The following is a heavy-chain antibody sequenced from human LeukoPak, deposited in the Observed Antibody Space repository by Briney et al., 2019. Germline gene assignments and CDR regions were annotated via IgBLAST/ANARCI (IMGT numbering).Heavy chain of an antibody. CDR2: IYHSGNT. CDR1: GFSVSSGFY. J-gene: IGHJ4*02. Sequence: SSETLSLTCAVSGFSVSSGFYWAWIRQSPGKGLEWIANIYHSGNTYSNPSLKSRLTISVDTSMNTFSLRLTSVTAADTAVYYCARVARYTDYLSSSGGLWEYKFDYWGQGTLVTVSS. D-gene: IGHD3-9*01. CDR3: ARVARYTDYLSSSGGLWEYKFDY. V-gene: IGHV4-38-2*01.